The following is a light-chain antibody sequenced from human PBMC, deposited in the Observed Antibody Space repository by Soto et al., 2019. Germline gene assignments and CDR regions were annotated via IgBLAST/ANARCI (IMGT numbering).Light chain of an antibody. V-gene: IGKV3-11*01. CDR3: QQRSNWPYLT. Sequence: EILLTQSPATLAVSPGEGATLSCRASQSVSGYLGWYQQKPGQAPRLLIYDASNRAYGVPARFRGSGSGTNFTLTIASLEPDDFAVYYCQQRSNWPYLTFGGGTRV. CDR2: DAS. CDR1: QSVSGY. J-gene: IGKJ4*01.